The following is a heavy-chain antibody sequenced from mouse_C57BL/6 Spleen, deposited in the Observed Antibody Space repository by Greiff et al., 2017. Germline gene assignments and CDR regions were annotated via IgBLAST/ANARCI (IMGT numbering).Heavy chain of an antibody. V-gene: IGHV5-12*01. Sequence: EVMLVESGGGLVQPGGSLKLSCAASGFTFSDYYMYWVRQTPEKRLEWVAYISNGGGSTYYPDTVKGRFTISRDNAKNTLYLQMSRLKSEDTAMYYCARDYGSSGYFEVWGTGTTVTVSS. CDR3: ARDYGSSGYFEV. CDR2: ISNGGGST. CDR1: GFTFSDYY. J-gene: IGHJ1*03. D-gene: IGHD1-1*01.